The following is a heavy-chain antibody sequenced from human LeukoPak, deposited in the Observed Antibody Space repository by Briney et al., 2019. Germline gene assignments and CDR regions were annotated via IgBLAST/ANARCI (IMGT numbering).Heavy chain of an antibody. D-gene: IGHD2-15*01. CDR2: INPNSGGT. CDR3: ARDVVVAYYYYYGMDV. CDR1: GYTFTGYY. Sequence: ASVKVSCKASGYTFTGYYMHWVRQAPGQELEWMGWINPNSGGTNYAQKFQGRVTMTRDTSISTAYMELSRLRSDDTAVDYCARDVVVAYYYYYGMDVWGQGTTVTVSS. V-gene: IGHV1-2*02. J-gene: IGHJ6*02.